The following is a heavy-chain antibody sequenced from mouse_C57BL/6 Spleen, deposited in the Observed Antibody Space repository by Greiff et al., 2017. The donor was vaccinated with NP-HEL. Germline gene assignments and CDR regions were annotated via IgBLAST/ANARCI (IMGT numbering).Heavy chain of an antibody. CDR2: INPSTGGT. V-gene: IGHV1-42*01. J-gene: IGHJ3*01. CDR3: ANIYYDYEGFAY. D-gene: IGHD2-4*01. CDR1: GYSFTGYY. Sequence: EVQLQQSGPELVKPGASVKISCKASGYSFTGYYMNWVKQSPEKSLEWIGEINPSTGGTTYNQKFKAKATLTVDKSSSTAYMQLKSLTSEDSAVYYCANIYYDYEGFAYWGQGTLVTVSA.